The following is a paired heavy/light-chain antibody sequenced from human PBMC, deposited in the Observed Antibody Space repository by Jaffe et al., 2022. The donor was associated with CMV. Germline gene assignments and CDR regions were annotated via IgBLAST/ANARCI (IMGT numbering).Heavy chain of an antibody. J-gene: IGHJ1*01. CDR3: ATPSRGTSWLEYFHH. CDR2: FDPEDGET. V-gene: IGHV1-24*01. Sequence: QVQLVQSGAEVKKPGASVKVSCKVSGYTLTELSMHWVRQAPGEGLEWMGGFDPEDGETVYPQKFQGRITMTEDTSTDTAYMELRSLRSEDTAVYYCATPSRGTSWLEYFHHWGQGTLVIVSS. D-gene: IGHD2-2*01. CDR1: GYTLTELS.
Light chain of an antibody. CDR2: GAS. Sequence: EIVLTQSPGTLSLSPGERGTLSCRASQSVSSNYLAWYQQKPGQAPRLVIYGASSRATGIPDRFSGSGSGTDFTLTISRLEPEDFAVYYCQQYGTSPATFGGGTKVDIK. V-gene: IGKV3-20*01. J-gene: IGKJ4*01. CDR1: QSVSSNY. CDR3: QQYGTSPAT.